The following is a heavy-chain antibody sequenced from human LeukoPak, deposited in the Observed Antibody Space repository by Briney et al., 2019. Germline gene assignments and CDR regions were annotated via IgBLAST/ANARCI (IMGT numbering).Heavy chain of an antibody. Sequence: GASVKVSFKASGYTFTSYGINWVRQAPGQGLELIGWISAYNGKTNYAQKLHGRVTMTTDTSTSTAYMELRSLRSDDTAVYYCAREGLYSGSPMADYWGQGTLVTVSS. V-gene: IGHV1-18*01. D-gene: IGHD1-26*01. CDR1: GYTFTSYG. CDR3: AREGLYSGSPMADY. J-gene: IGHJ4*02. CDR2: ISAYNGKT.